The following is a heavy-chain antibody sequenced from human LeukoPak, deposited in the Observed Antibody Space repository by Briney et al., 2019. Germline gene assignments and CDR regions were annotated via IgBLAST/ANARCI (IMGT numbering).Heavy chain of an antibody. D-gene: IGHD3-3*01. CDR2: IRYDGSNK. Sequence: GGSLRLSCAASGFTFSSYGMHWVRQAPGKGLEWVAFIRYDGSNKYYADSVKGRFTISRDNSKNTLYLQMNSLRAEDTAVYYCAKDRLGLTISLFDYWGQGTLVTVSS. CDR1: GFTFSSYG. CDR3: AKDRLGLTISLFDY. V-gene: IGHV3-30*02. J-gene: IGHJ4*02.